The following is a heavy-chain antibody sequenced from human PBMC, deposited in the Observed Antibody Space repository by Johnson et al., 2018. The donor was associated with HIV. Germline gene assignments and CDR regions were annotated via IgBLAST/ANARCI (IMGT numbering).Heavy chain of an antibody. V-gene: IGHV3-13*01. CDR2: IGTAGDT. J-gene: IGHJ3*02. Sequence: VQLVESGGGLVQPGGSLRLSCAASGFTFSSYDMHWVRQATGKGLEWVSAIGTAGDTYYPGSVKGRFTISRDNSKNTLFLQMNSLRAEDTALYYCAKDYSSSWHYDALDIWGQGTMVTVSS. CDR3: AKDYSSSWHYDALDI. D-gene: IGHD6-13*01. CDR1: GFTFSSYD.